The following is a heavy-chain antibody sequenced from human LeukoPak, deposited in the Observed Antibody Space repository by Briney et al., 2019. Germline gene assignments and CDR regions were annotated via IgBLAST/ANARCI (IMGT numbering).Heavy chain of an antibody. CDR3: ARSVGTMVRGVINYFDY. V-gene: IGHV4-39*07. Sequence: SETLSLTCTVSGGSISSSSYYWGWIRQPPGKGLEWIGSIYYSGSTYYNPSLKSRVTISVDTSKNQFSLKLSSVTAADTAVYYCARSVGTMVRGVINYFDYWGQGTLVTVSS. CDR2: IYYSGST. CDR1: GGSISSSSYY. D-gene: IGHD3-10*01. J-gene: IGHJ4*02.